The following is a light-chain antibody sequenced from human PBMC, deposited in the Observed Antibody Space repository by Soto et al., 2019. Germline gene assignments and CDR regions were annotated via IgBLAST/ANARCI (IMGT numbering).Light chain of an antibody. CDR3: TSYAGGNNV. CDR2: EVN. Sequence: QSALTQPPSASGSLGQSVTISCTGTSSDVGGYNYVSWYQQHPGKVPKLVVYEVNKRPSGVPDRFSGSKSGNTASLTVSGLQAEDEADYYCTSYAGGNNVFGTGTKLTVL. V-gene: IGLV2-8*01. CDR1: SSDVGGYNY. J-gene: IGLJ1*01.